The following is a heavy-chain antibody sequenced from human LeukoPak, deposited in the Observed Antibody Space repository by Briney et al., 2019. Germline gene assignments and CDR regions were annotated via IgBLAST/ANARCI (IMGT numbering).Heavy chain of an antibody. CDR3: ARVSCTNGVCNGFDY. CDR2: FSSSGNTI. D-gene: IGHD2-8*01. CDR1: GFTFSTYA. V-gene: IGHV3-48*04. Sequence: PGGSLRLSCAASGFTFSTYAMNWVRQAPGKGLEWLSYFSSSGNTISYADSVKGRFTISRDNAKNSLYLQMNSLRGEDTAVYYCARVSCTNGVCNGFDYWGQGTLVTVSS. J-gene: IGHJ4*02.